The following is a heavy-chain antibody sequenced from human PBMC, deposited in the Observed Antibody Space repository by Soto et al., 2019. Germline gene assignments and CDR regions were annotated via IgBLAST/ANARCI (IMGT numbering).Heavy chain of an antibody. V-gene: IGHV4-61*01. CDR3: ARSQWLNYGDLYGMDV. Sequence: QVQLQESGPGLVKPSETLSLTCTVSGGSVSSGSYYWSWIRQPPGKGLEWIGYIYYSGSTNYNPSLKSRVTISVDTSKNQFSLKLSSVTAADTAVYYCARSQWLNYGDLYGMDVWGQGTTVTVSS. D-gene: IGHD4-17*01. CDR2: IYYSGST. J-gene: IGHJ6*02. CDR1: GGSVSSGSYY.